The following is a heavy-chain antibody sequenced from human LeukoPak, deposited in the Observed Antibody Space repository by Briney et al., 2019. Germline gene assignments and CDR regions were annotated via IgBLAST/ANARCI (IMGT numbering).Heavy chain of an antibody. CDR1: GGSISNSSYY. CDR2: IYYSGST. CDR3: ASALGITGTDWFDP. D-gene: IGHD1-20*01. Sequence: SETLSLTCTVSGGSISNSSYYWRWLRQPPGKGLEWIGSIYYSGSTYYNPSLKSRVTISVDTSNTQFSLKLSSVTGAHTGVYYCASALGITGTDWFDPWGQGTLVTVSS. V-gene: IGHV4-39*01. J-gene: IGHJ5*02.